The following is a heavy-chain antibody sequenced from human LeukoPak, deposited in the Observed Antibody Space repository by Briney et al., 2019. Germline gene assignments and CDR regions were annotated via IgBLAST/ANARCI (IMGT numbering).Heavy chain of an antibody. V-gene: IGHV4-59*08. CDR3: ARHTLDTAMVMFDY. D-gene: IGHD5-18*01. J-gene: IGHJ4*02. Sequence: KTSETLSLTCTVSGGSISNYYWSWIRQPPGKGLEWIGYIYYSGSTNYNPSLKSRVTISVDTSKNQFSLKLSSVTAADTAVYYCARHTLDTAMVMFDYWGQGTLVTVSS. CDR2: IYYSGST. CDR1: GGSISNYY.